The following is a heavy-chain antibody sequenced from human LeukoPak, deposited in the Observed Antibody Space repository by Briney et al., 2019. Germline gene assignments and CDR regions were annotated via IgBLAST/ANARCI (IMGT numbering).Heavy chain of an antibody. Sequence: ASVKVSCKASGYTFTSYGISWVRQAPGQGLEWMGWISAYNGNTNYEQKLQGGVTMTTDTSTSTAYMELRSLRSDDTAVYYCARSLIAVAGDPQLRYWGQGTLVTVSS. J-gene: IGHJ4*02. CDR3: ARSLIAVAGDPQLRY. D-gene: IGHD6-19*01. CDR1: GYTFTSYG. V-gene: IGHV1-18*01. CDR2: ISAYNGNT.